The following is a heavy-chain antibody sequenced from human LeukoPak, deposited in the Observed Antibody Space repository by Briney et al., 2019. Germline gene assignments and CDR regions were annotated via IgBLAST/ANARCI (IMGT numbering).Heavy chain of an antibody. J-gene: IGHJ5*02. CDR3: ARDLTGTTSGWFDP. Sequence: AAVKVSCKASGYTFTGYYMHWVRQAPGQGLEWMGWINPNCGGSNYAQKFQGRVTMTRDTSISTAYMELIRLRSDDTAVYYCARDLTGTTSGWFDPWGQGTLVTVSS. D-gene: IGHD1-7*01. CDR1: GYTFTGYY. V-gene: IGHV1-2*02. CDR2: INPNCGGS.